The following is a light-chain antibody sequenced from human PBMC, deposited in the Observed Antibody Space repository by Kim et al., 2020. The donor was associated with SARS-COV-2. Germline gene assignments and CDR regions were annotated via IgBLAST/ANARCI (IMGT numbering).Light chain of an antibody. CDR2: DND. V-gene: IGLV1-51*01. CDR3: ATWDNSLSSAV. J-gene: IGLJ3*02. CDR1: SSNIGINY. Sequence: QSVLTQPPSVSAAPGQKVTISCSGSSSNIGINYLSWYRHLPGTAPKLLIYDNDKRPSGIPDRFSGSKSGTSAALGITGLQTEDEADYYCATWDNSLSSAVFGGGTRLTVL.